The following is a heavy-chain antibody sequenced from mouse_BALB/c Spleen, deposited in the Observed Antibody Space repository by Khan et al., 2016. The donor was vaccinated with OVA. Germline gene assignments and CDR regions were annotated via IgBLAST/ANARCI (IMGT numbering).Heavy chain of an antibody. D-gene: IGHD4-1*01. Sequence: VQLVESGGDLVRPGGSLKLSCAASGFSFSSYSMSWVRQTPDKRLEWVATISSGGDYTYYPDSVKGRFTISRDNAKNTLYLHMSSLKSEDTAIYYCASHLTGSFAYWGQGTLVTVSA. CDR3: ASHLTGSFAY. J-gene: IGHJ3*01. CDR2: ISSGGDYT. V-gene: IGHV5-6*01. CDR1: GFSFSSYS.